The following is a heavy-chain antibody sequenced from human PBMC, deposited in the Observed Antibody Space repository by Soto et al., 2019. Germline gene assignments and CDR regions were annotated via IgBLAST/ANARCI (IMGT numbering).Heavy chain of an antibody. CDR1: GFTFSSYG. D-gene: IGHD5-12*01. CDR3: AKDNGSGCDWLRVGDASDI. J-gene: IGHJ3*02. CDR2: ISYDGSNK. V-gene: IGHV3-30*18. Sequence: QVQLVESGGGVVQPGRSLRLSCAASGFTFSSYGMHWVRQAPGKGLEWVAVISYDGSNKYYADSVKGRLTISRDNSKNTLYLQMISLRGEETAVYYCAKDNGSGCDWLRVGDASDIWGQGTMVTVSS.